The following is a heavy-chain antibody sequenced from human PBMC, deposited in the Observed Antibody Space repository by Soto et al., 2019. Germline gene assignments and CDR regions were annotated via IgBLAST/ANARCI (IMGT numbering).Heavy chain of an antibody. V-gene: IGHV4-31*03. CDR3: AREVSYGLDW. CDR2: IYYRGNT. D-gene: IGHD4-17*01. CDR1: GGSFSSGGSY. Sequence: QVQLQESGPGLVKPSQTLSLTCTVSGGSFSSGGSYWSWIRQHPGEGLEWIGYIYYRGNTYYNPSLKSRVTISVDTSKNQFSLKLSSVTAADTAVYYCAREVSYGLDWWGQGTLVTVSS. J-gene: IGHJ4*02.